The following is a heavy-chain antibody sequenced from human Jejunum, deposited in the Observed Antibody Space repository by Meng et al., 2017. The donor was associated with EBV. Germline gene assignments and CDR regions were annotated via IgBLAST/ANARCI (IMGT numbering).Heavy chain of an antibody. Sequence: KLKESGPGLVKPSGTLSLTCAVSSGSIFSSNWWTWVRQPPGKGLEWIGEIYHSGSTNYNPSLKSRITMSLDKSKNQFSLKLRSVTAADTAVYYCASIHPSIDSWGPGTLVTASS. CDR3: ASIHPSIDS. D-gene: IGHD2-21*01. J-gene: IGHJ4*02. CDR2: IYHSGST. V-gene: IGHV4-4*02. CDR1: SGSIFSSNW.